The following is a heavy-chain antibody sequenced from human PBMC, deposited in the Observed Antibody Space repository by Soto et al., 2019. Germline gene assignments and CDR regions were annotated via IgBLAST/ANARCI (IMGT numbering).Heavy chain of an antibody. CDR3: ARGPDSSSWYRAYYYGMDV. V-gene: IGHV4-34*01. Sequence: SETLSLTCTVYGGSFGGYYWSRIRQPPGKGLEWIGEINHSGSTNYNPSLKSRVTISVDTSKNQFSLKLSSVTAADTAVYYCARGPDSSSWYRAYYYGMDVWGQGTTVTVS. CDR1: GGSFGGYY. CDR2: INHSGST. J-gene: IGHJ6*02. D-gene: IGHD6-13*01.